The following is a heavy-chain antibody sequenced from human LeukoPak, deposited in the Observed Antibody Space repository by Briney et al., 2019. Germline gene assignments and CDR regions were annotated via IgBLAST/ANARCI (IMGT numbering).Heavy chain of an antibody. V-gene: IGHV4-31*03. J-gene: IGHJ4*02. CDR3: ARGVRRGYGSGGSCYDFNY. CDR2: INYSGST. CDR1: GGSISSGGYY. Sequence: SETLSLTCTVSGGSISSGGYYWSWIRQHPGKGLEWIGYINYSGSTYYNPSLKSRVTISVDTSKNQFSLKLSSVTAADTAVYYCARGVRRGYGSGGSCYDFNYWGQGTLVTVSS. D-gene: IGHD2-15*01.